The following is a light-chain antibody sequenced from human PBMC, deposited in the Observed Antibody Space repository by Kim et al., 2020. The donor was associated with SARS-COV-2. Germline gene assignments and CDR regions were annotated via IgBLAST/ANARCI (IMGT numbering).Light chain of an antibody. Sequence: DIVMTQSPDSLAVSLGERATINCKSSQSVLYSSNNKNYLAWYQQKPGQPPKLLIYWASTRESGVPDRFSGSGSGTDFTLTISSLQAEDVAVYYCQQYYGTWAFGQGTKVDIK. V-gene: IGKV4-1*01. J-gene: IGKJ1*01. CDR2: WAS. CDR3: QQYYGTWA. CDR1: QSVLYSSNNKNY.